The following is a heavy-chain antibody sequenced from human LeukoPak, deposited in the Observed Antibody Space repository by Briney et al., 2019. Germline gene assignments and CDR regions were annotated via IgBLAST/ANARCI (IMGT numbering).Heavy chain of an antibody. CDR2: ISSSSSYI. J-gene: IGHJ6*03. CDR3: ARDRDGFGELLGYYYYMDV. CDR1: GFTFSSYS. Sequence: GGSLRLSCAASGFTFSSYSMNWVRQAPGKGLEWVSSISSSSSYIYYADSVKGRFTISRDNAKNSLYLQMNSLRAEDTAVYYCARDRDGFGELLGYYYYMDVWGKGTTVTVSS. V-gene: IGHV3-21*01. D-gene: IGHD3-10*01.